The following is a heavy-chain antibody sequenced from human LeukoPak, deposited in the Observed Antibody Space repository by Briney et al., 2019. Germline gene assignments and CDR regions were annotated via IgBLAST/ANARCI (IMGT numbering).Heavy chain of an antibody. CDR2: ISTSSSYI. V-gene: IGHV3-21*01. Sequence: GGSLRLSCAASGFTFSRYSMTWVRQAPGKGLEWVSSISTSSSYIYYADSVKGRFTISRDNAKNSLYLQMNSLRAEDTAMYYCARGGDGYNSDLDYWGQGTLVTVSS. CDR3: ARGGDGYNSDLDY. D-gene: IGHD5-24*01. CDR1: GFTFSRYS. J-gene: IGHJ4*02.